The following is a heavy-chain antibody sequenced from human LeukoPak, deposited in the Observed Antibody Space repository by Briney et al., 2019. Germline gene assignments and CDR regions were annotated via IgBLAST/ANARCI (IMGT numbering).Heavy chain of an antibody. Sequence: ASVKVSCKASEYTFTGYYMHWVRQAPGQGLEWMGWINPNSGGTNYAQRFQGRVTMTRDTSISTAYMELSRLRSDDTAVYYCARATQDNYYYYYMDVWGKGTTVTVSS. CDR3: ARATQDNYYYYYMDV. V-gene: IGHV1-2*02. CDR1: EYTFTGYY. CDR2: INPNSGGT. J-gene: IGHJ6*03.